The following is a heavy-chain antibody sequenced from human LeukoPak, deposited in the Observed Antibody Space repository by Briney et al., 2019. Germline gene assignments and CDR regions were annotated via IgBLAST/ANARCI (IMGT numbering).Heavy chain of an antibody. CDR1: GYTFTSYY. D-gene: IGHD6-19*01. CDR3: ARKIAVAGTAYFDY. V-gene: IGHV1-46*01. Sequence: ASVKLSCKASGYTFTSYYMHWVRQAPGQGLEWMGIVNPSGGSTSYAQKFQGRVTMTRDTSTPTVYMELSSLRSEDTAVYYCARKIAVAGTAYFDYWGQGTLVTVSS. J-gene: IGHJ4*02. CDR2: VNPSGGST.